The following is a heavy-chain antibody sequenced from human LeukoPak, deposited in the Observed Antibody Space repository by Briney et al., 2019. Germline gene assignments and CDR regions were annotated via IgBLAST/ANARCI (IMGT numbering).Heavy chain of an antibody. Sequence: GGSLRLSCAASGFTFSSYAMSWVRQAPGKGLEWVSAISGSGGSTYYADSVKGRFTISRDNSKNTLYLQMNSLRAEDTAVYYCAKDTPLTTYTSGWSSNSFDYWGQGTLVAVSS. D-gene: IGHD6-19*01. CDR2: ISGSGGST. V-gene: IGHV3-23*01. J-gene: IGHJ4*02. CDR3: AKDTPLTTYTSGWSSNSFDY. CDR1: GFTFSSYA.